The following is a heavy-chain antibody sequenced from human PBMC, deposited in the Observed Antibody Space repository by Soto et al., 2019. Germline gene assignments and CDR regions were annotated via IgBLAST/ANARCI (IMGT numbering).Heavy chain of an antibody. CDR1: GFTVSTKY. D-gene: IGHD3-16*01. CDR2: IYSGGST. Sequence: EVQLVESGGGLVQPGGSLRLSCAASGFTVSTKYMSWVRQAPGKGVEWVSVIYSGGSTFYADSVRGRFTISRDNSKNTVSLQMNSLGAEDTAVDYCARDPWAADYWGQGTLVTVSS. J-gene: IGHJ4*02. V-gene: IGHV3-66*01. CDR3: ARDPWAADY.